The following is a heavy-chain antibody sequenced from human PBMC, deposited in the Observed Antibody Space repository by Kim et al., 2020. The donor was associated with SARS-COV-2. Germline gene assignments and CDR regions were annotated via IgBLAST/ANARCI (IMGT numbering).Heavy chain of an antibody. CDR3: AKERRKYCSGGSCHLEY. J-gene: IGHJ4*02. V-gene: IGHV3-33*03. D-gene: IGHD2-15*01. Sequence: VKGPFTIPREKSKNTLYLQMNNLRAEDTAVYYCAKERRKYCSGGSCHLEYWGQGTLVTVSS.